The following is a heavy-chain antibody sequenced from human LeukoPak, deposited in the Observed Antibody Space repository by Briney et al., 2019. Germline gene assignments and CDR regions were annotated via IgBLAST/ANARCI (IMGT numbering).Heavy chain of an antibody. Sequence: PSETLSLTCTVSGGSISSYYWSWIRQPPGKGLEWIGYIYYSGSTNYNPSLKSRVTISVDTSKNQFSLKLSSVTAADTAVYYCARSARDRAFDIWGHGTMVTVSS. CDR2: IYYSGST. J-gene: IGHJ3*02. CDR1: GGSISSYY. V-gene: IGHV4-59*08. CDR3: ARSARDRAFDI.